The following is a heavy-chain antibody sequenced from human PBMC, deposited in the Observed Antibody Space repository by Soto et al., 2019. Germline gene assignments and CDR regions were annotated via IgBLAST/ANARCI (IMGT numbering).Heavy chain of an antibody. J-gene: IGHJ4*02. Sequence: QVTLKESGPVLVKPTETLTLTCTVSGFSLSNARMGVSWIRQPPGKALEWLAHIFSNDEKSYSTSLKSRLTISKDTSKSQVVLNMTNMDPVDTATYYCARIFGERMATILFDYWGQGTLVTVSS. CDR1: GFSLSNARMG. V-gene: IGHV2-26*01. CDR3: ARIFGERMATILFDY. CDR2: IFSNDEK. D-gene: IGHD3-16*01.